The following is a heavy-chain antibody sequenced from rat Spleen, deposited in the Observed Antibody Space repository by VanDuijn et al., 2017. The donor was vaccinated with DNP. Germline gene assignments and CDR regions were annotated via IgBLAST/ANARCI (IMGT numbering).Heavy chain of an antibody. CDR1: GFTFSSFA. D-gene: IGHD1-11*01. Sequence: EVQLVESGGGLVQPGRSLKLSCAASGFTFSSFAMAWVRQAPTKGLEWVASISYDGSRTHYRDSVKGRFTISRDNAKRILFLEMDSLRSEDTATYYCATGWVFDYWGQGVMVTVSS. CDR2: ISYDGSRT. V-gene: IGHV5-29*01. CDR3: ATGWVFDY. J-gene: IGHJ2*01.